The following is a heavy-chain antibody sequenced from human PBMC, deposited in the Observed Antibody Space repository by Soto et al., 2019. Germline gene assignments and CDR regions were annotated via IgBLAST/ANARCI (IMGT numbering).Heavy chain of an antibody. V-gene: IGHV4-31*03. CDR2: IYYSGST. CDR3: ARARATIAAAAIFDC. CDR1: GGSLSNLAYC. J-gene: IGHJ4*02. D-gene: IGHD6-13*01. Sequence: PSETLSLTCTVSGGSLSNLAYCWSWIRQHPGKGLEWIGYIYYSGSTYYNPSLKSRVTISVDTSKNQFSLKLTSVTAADTAVYYCARARATIAAAAIFDCWGQGTLVTVSS.